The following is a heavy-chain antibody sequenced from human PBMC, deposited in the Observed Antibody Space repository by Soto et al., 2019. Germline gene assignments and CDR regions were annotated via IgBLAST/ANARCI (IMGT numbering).Heavy chain of an antibody. CDR3: ARDSQAWIQLWPNFDY. D-gene: IGHD5-18*01. CDR1: GYTFTSYG. J-gene: IGHJ4*02. Sequence: QVQLVQSGAEVKKPGASVKVSCKASGYTFTSYGISWVRQAPGQGLEWMGWISAYNGNTNYAQKLQGRVTMTTDTSTSTAYMELRILRSDDTAVYYCARDSQAWIQLWPNFDYWGQGTLVTVSS. V-gene: IGHV1-18*01. CDR2: ISAYNGNT.